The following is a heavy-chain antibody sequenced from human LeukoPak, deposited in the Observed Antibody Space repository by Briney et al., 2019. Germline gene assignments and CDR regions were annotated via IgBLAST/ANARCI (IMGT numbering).Heavy chain of an antibody. D-gene: IGHD6-13*01. CDR3: AKHDSSSDYYYMDV. V-gene: IGHV3-30*18. CDR1: GFTFSSYG. J-gene: IGHJ6*03. Sequence: PGGSLRLSCAASGFTFSSYGMHWVRQAPGKGLEWVAVISYDGSNKYYADSVKGRLTISRDNSKNTLYLQMNSLRAEDTAVYYCAKHDSSSDYYYMDVWGKGTTVTVSS. CDR2: ISYDGSNK.